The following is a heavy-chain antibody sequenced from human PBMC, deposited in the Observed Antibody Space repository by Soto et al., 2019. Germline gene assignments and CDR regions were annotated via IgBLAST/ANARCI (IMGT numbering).Heavy chain of an antibody. CDR1: GGSFSGYY. J-gene: IGHJ6*03. CDR2: INHSGST. D-gene: IGHD1-1*01. V-gene: IGHV4-34*01. CDR3: ARGRGTGTTNYYYYYMDV. Sequence: SETLSLTCAVYGGSFSGYYWSWIRQPPGKGLEWIGEINHSGSTNYNPSLKSRVTISVDTSKNQFSLKLSSVTAADTAVYYCARGRGTGTTNYYYYYMDVWGKGTTVTVSS.